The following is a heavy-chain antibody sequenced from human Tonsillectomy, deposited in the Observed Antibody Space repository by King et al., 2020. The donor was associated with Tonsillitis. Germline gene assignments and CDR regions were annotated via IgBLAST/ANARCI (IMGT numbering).Heavy chain of an antibody. CDR3: AKVGYDFWSGYQRRGFDY. Sequence: VQLVESGGGLVQPGGSLRLSCAASGFTFSSYEMNWVRQAPGKGLEWVSYISSSGRTIYYADSVKGRFTISSDNAKNSLYLQMNSLRAEDTAVYYCAKVGYDFWSGYQRRGFDYWGQGTLVTVSS. CDR2: ISSSGRTI. J-gene: IGHJ4*02. V-gene: IGHV3-48*03. CDR1: GFTFSSYE. D-gene: IGHD3-3*01.